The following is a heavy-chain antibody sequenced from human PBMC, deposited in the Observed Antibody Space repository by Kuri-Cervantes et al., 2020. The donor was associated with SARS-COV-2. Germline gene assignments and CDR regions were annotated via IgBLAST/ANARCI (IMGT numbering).Heavy chain of an antibody. V-gene: IGHV3-21*04. J-gene: IGHJ6*03. Sequence: GESLKISCVATGFTFSGYTMNWVRQAPGKALQWVSSISGSGSYIYYADSVKGRFTVSRDSAKNTLYLQMNSLRAEDTAVYYCASARFLEWLSLGVMDIWGKGTTVTVSS. CDR1: GFTFSGYT. D-gene: IGHD3-3*01. CDR3: ASARFLEWLSLGVMDI. CDR2: ISGSGSYI.